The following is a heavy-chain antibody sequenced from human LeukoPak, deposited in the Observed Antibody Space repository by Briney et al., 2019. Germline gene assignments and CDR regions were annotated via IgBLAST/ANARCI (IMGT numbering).Heavy chain of an antibody. CDR1: GFRFSSYA. V-gene: IGHV3-30-3*01. J-gene: IGHJ4*02. D-gene: IGHD5-24*01. Sequence: GGSLRLSCAASGFRFSSYAMHWVRQAPGKGLEWVAVISYDGSNKYYADSVKGRFTISRDNSKNTLYLQMNSLRVEDTAVYYCAKGPKLGDGFHCDSWGQGTLVTVSS. CDR2: ISYDGSNK. CDR3: AKGPKLGDGFHCDS.